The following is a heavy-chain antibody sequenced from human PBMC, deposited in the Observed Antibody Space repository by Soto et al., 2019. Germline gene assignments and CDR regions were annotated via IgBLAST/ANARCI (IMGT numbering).Heavy chain of an antibody. CDR1: GGTFSSYA. J-gene: IGHJ6*02. CDR3: ARERGMTVVTDYGMDV. D-gene: IGHD2-21*02. CDR2: IIPIFGTA. Sequence: QVQLVQSGAEVKKPGSSVKVSCKASGGTFSSYAISWVRQAPGQGLEWMGGIIPIFGTANYAQKFQGRVTITADESTSTAYMDLSSLGSEDTAVDYCARERGMTVVTDYGMDVWGQGTTVTVSS. V-gene: IGHV1-69*12.